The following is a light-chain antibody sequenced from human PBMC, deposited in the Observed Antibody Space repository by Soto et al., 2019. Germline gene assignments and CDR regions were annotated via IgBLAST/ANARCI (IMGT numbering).Light chain of an antibody. Sequence: QSALTQPASVSGSPGQSITISCTGTSSDVGGYNYVSWYQHHPGKAPKLMISDVSNRPSGVSNRFSGSKSGNTASLTISGLQTEDEADYYCSSSTSGSTLVFGGGTKVTVL. CDR1: SSDVGGYNY. V-gene: IGLV2-14*03. CDR2: DVS. CDR3: SSSTSGSTLV. J-gene: IGLJ2*01.